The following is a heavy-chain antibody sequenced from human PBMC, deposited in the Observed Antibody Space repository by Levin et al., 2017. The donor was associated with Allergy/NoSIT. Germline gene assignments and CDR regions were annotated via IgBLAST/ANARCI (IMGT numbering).Heavy chain of an antibody. D-gene: IGHD2-2*01. CDR3: ARERVVPAGNDYYYYGMDG. V-gene: IGHV4-61*03. Sequence: NSSETLSLTCTVSGGSVSTGSYYWSWIRQPPGKALEWIGHIHYSGSTKYNPSLKSRVSISVDTSKNHLSLRLTSVTAADAAVYYCARERVVPAGNDYYYYGMDGWGQGTTVTVSS. J-gene: IGHJ6*02. CDR2: IHYSGST. CDR1: GGSVSTGSYY.